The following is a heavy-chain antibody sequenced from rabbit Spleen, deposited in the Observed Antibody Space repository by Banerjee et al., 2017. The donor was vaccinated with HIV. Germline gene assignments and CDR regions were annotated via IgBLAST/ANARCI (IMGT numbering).Heavy chain of an antibody. CDR3: ARGANDDGAGYDL. Sequence: QQLVESGGGLVKPGASLTLTCTASGFSFSISYYMCWVRQAPGKGLEWVASIWGGRSGYSAYASWAKGRFTISKTSSTTMTLQMTSLTAADTATYFCARGANDDGAGYDLWGQGTLVTVS. D-gene: IGHD6-1*01. V-gene: IGHV1S40*01. CDR1: GFSFSISYY. CDR2: IWGGRSGYS. J-gene: IGHJ4*01.